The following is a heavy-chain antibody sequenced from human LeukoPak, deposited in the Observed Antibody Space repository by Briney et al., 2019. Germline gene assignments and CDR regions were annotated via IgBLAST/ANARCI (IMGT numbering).Heavy chain of an antibody. CDR2: VYYSGTT. Sequence: SETLSLTCTVSGGSIGSHYWRWIRQPPGSGLEGIGYVYYSGTTNYNPSLKSRVTISVDTSKNQFFLKLSSVTAAGTAVYYCAGDYYVSRGKAFDIWGLGTRVTVSS. V-gene: IGHV4-59*11. CDR1: GGSIGSHY. D-gene: IGHD3-22*01. J-gene: IGHJ3*02. CDR3: AGDYYVSRGKAFDI.